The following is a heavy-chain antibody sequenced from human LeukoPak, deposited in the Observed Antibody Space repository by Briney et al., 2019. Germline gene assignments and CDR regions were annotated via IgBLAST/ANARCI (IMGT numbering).Heavy chain of an antibody. Sequence: GGSLRLSCAASGFTVSSNYMNWVRQAPRKGVEWVSLIYSGSSTNYADSVKGRFTISRDNSKNTLYLQMNSLRVEDTAVYYCAKETGYSGYDYGDYWGQGTLVTVSS. V-gene: IGHV3-53*01. J-gene: IGHJ4*02. CDR2: IYSGSST. D-gene: IGHD5-12*01. CDR1: GFTVSSNY. CDR3: AKETGYSGYDYGDY.